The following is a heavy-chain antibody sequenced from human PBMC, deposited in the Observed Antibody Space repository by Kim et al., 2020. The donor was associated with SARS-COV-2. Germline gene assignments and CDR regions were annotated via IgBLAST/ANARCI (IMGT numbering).Heavy chain of an antibody. CDR1: GFTFSSYA. D-gene: IGHD6-13*01. V-gene: IGHV3-23*01. CDR3: SKAGQRLVWGYFDY. Sequence: GGSLRLSCTVSGFTFSSYAMTWVRQAPGKGLEWVSGISAGGDRTYYADSVKGRFTISSDNSKNTLYLQITTLSAEDTALYYCSKAGQRLVWGYFDYWGQG. CDR2: ISAGGDRT. J-gene: IGHJ4*02.